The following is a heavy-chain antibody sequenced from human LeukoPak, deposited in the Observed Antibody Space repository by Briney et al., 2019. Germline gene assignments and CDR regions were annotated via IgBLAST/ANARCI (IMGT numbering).Heavy chain of an antibody. D-gene: IGHD6-19*01. J-gene: IGHJ4*02. CDR3: AREATVAGTGFGY. CDR1: GYSFTNYD. Sequence: GASVKVSCKTSGYSFTNYDINWVRQATGQGLEWMGWMSPNSGKTGYAQKFQGRVTMTRNTSISTAYMELSSLRSEDTAVYYCAREATVAGTGFGYWGQGTLVTVSS. V-gene: IGHV1-8*01. CDR2: MSPNSGKT.